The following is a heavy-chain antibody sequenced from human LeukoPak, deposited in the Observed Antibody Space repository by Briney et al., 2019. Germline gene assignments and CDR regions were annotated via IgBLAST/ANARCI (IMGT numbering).Heavy chain of an antibody. Sequence: GGSLRLSCAASGFTFSSYWMSWVRQAPGKGLEWVANIKHGGNEKYYMDSVKGRFTISRDNAKNSLYLQMNSLRAEDTAVYYCARAPDLDSSGYYYRFFQHWGQGTLVTVSS. D-gene: IGHD3-22*01. V-gene: IGHV3-7*05. CDR3: ARAPDLDSSGYYYRFFQH. CDR1: GFTFSSYW. J-gene: IGHJ1*01. CDR2: IKHGGNEK.